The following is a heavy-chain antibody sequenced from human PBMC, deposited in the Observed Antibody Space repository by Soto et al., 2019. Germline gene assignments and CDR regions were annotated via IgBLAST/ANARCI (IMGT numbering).Heavy chain of an antibody. Sequence: GGSLRLSCAASGFTFSSYWMSWVRQAPGKWLEWVANIKQDGSEKYYVDSVKGRFTISRDNAKNSLYLQMNSLRAEDTAVYYCARGATYYDILTGYYNPGYMDVWGKGTTVTVS. V-gene: IGHV3-7*01. CDR1: GFTFSSYW. J-gene: IGHJ6*03. D-gene: IGHD3-9*01. CDR3: ARGATYYDILTGYYNPGYMDV. CDR2: IKQDGSEK.